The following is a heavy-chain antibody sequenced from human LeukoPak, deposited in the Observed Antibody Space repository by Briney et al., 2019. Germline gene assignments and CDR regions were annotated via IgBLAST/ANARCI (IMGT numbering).Heavy chain of an antibody. CDR1: GGSISSSSYY. D-gene: IGHD5-18*01. CDR2: IYYSGST. Sequence: SETLSLTCTVSGGSISSSSYYWGWIRQPLGKGLEWIGSIYYSGSTYYNPSLKSRVTISVDTSKNQFSLKLRSVTAADTAVYYCARDRMGTVMVPIDYWGQGTLVTVSS. V-gene: IGHV4-39*07. CDR3: ARDRMGTVMVPIDY. J-gene: IGHJ4*02.